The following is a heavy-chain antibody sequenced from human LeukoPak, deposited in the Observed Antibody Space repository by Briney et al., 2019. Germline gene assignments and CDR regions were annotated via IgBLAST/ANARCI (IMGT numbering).Heavy chain of an antibody. CDR3: ARDVEGGTFDI. CDR2: IDQSGGRN. D-gene: IGHD3-16*01. Sequence: GGSLRLSCAASGFTFSTYAMSWVRQAPGRGLEWVANIDQSGGRNNYVDSVKGRFTISRDNAKNSLFLEMSSLRADDTAVYFCARDVEGGTFDIWGQGTTVTVSS. J-gene: IGHJ3*02. CDR1: GFTFSTYA. V-gene: IGHV3-7*05.